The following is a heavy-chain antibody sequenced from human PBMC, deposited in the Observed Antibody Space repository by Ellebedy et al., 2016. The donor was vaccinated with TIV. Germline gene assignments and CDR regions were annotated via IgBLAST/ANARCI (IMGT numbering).Heavy chain of an antibody. CDR2: IIPILGIA. D-gene: IGHD5-12*01. Sequence: SVKVSCXASGGTFSSYAISWVRQAPGQGLEWMGRIIPILGIANYAQKFQGRVTITADKSTSTAYMELSSLRSEDTAVYYCAREGYSGYDYYWGQGTLVTVSS. V-gene: IGHV1-69*04. CDR3: AREGYSGYDYY. CDR1: GGTFSSYA. J-gene: IGHJ4*02.